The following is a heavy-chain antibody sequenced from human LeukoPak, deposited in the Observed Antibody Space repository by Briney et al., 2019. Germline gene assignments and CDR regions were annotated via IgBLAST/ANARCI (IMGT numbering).Heavy chain of an antibody. V-gene: IGHV3-30-3*01. J-gene: IGHJ4*02. Sequence: GGSLRLSCAASGFTFSSYAMHWVRQAPGKGLEWVAVISYDGSNKYYADSVKGRFTISRDNSKNTLYLQMNSLRAEDTAVYYCAREQYYYDSSGYYNGFDYWGQGTLVTVSS. CDR2: ISYDGSNK. D-gene: IGHD3-22*01. CDR1: GFTFSSYA. CDR3: AREQYYYDSSGYYNGFDY.